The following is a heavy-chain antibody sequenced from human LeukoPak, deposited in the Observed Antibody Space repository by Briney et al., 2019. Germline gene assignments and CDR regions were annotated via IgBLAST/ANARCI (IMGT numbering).Heavy chain of an antibody. J-gene: IGHJ6*02. CDR3: ARGLPGRHCSCSRCNWVAIDV. CDR2: ISRSGSTI. CDR1: GFSFSAYS. D-gene: IGHD2-2*01. V-gene: IGHV3-48*02. Sequence: GGSLRLSCAASGFSFSAYSMNWVRQAPGKGLEWVSYISRSGSTIYFADSVKGRFTISRDNAKNSLYLQMNSLRDEDTALYYCARGLPGRHCSCSRCNWVAIDVWGQGTTVTVSS.